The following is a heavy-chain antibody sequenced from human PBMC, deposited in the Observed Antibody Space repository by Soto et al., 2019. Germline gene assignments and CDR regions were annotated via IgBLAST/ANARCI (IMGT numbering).Heavy chain of an antibody. Sequence: GGSLRLSCAASDSTIRRYAMSWVRQAPGKGLEWVSGITGNSARIYYADSVKGRFSISRDNSKNTLYLQMDTLRAEDTAVYYCAKNGDFDYDAFDVWGQGTVVTVSS. CDR1: DSTIRRYA. V-gene: IGHV3-23*01. J-gene: IGHJ3*01. CDR3: AKNGDFDYDAFDV. D-gene: IGHD3-16*01. CDR2: ITGNSARI.